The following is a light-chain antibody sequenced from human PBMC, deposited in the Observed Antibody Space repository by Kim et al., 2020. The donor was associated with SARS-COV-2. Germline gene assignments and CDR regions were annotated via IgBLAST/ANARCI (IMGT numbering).Light chain of an antibody. CDR3: AAWDDSLNSRV. Sequence: GQTVTISCSGIRSSIGSKPVNWYQLFPGTAPELVNHSNSQRPAGDPDRISAAKSGTSASLAIGGLQSEDEGDYYCAAWDDSLNSRVFGVGTQLTVL. CDR1: RSSIGSKP. CDR2: SNS. V-gene: IGLV1-44*01. J-gene: IGLJ3*02.